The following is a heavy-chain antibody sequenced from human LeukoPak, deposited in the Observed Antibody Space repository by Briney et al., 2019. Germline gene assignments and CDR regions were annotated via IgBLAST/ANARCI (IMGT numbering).Heavy chain of an antibody. D-gene: IGHD2-2*02. CDR2: ISYDGSNK. CDR1: GFTFSSYA. CDR3: ARDPLGHCSSTSCYNSAFDI. V-gene: IGHV3-30*04. Sequence: PGRSLRLSCAASGFTFSSYAMHWVRQAPGKGLEWVAVISYDGSNKYYADSVKGRFTISRDNSKNTLYLQMNSLRAEDTAVYYCARDPLGHCSSTSCYNSAFDIWGQGTMVTVSS. J-gene: IGHJ3*02.